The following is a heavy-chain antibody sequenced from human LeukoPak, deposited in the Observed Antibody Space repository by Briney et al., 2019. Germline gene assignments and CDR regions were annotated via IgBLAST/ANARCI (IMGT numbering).Heavy chain of an antibody. CDR2: ISSTSGSI. V-gene: IGHV3-21*01. J-gene: IGHJ4*02. D-gene: IGHD2-21*02. CDR1: GFTFSTSS. CDR3: SRGDPDY. Sequence: GGSLRLSCAASGFTFSTSSMNWVRQAPGKGLEWVSSISSTSGSIYYADSVKGRFTISRDNAKNSLFLQMNSLRAEDTAVYYCSRGDPDYWGQGTLVIVSS.